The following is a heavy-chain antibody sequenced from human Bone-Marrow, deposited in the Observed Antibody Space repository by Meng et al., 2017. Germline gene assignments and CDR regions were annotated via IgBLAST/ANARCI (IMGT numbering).Heavy chain of an antibody. J-gene: IGHJ4*02. CDR3: ARRVHDGTGHHYFDS. V-gene: IGHV4-59*08. Sequence: QVQLQESGPGLVKPSETLSLTCTVAGGSMSDDYWNWIRQPPGKRLEWIGSVYYSGSTTYNPSLESRVTISVDTSKNQFSLKLSSVTAPDTAVYYCARRVHDGTGHHYFDSWGQGTLVTVSS. CDR1: GGSMSDDY. CDR2: VYYSGST. D-gene: IGHD1-7*01.